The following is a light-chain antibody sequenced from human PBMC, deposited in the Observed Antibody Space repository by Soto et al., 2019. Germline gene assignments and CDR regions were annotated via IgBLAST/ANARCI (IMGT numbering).Light chain of an antibody. J-gene: IGLJ2*01. CDR2: DVS. CDR1: SSDVGGYNY. CDR3: SSYTSSSTRVV. V-gene: IGLV2-14*01. Sequence: QSALTQPASVSGSPGQSITISCTGTSSDVGGYNYVSWYQQHPGKAPKLMIYDVSNRPSGVSIRFSGSKSGNTASLTISGLQAEDEADYYCSSYTSSSTRVVFGGGTQLTVL.